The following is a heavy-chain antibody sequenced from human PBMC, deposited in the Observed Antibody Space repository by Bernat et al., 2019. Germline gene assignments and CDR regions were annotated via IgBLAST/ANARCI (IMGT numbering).Heavy chain of an antibody. CDR2: IYSGGST. CDR1: GFTVSSNY. CDR3: ASVRIAARRQRYYCYGMDV. D-gene: IGHD6-6*01. J-gene: IGHJ6*02. Sequence: EVQLVESGGGLVQPGGSLRLSCAASGFTVSSNYMSWVRQAPGKGLEWVSVIYSGGSTYYADSVKGRFTISRDNSKNTLYLQMNSLRAEDAAVYYCASVRIAARRQRYYCYGMDVWGQGTTVTVSS. V-gene: IGHV3-66*01.